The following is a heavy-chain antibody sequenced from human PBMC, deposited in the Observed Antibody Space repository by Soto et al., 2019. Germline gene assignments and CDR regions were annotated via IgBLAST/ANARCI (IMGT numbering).Heavy chain of an antibody. D-gene: IGHD3-10*01. CDR2: IRDRAYNYAT. CDR3: TRLISAAQDY. Sequence: EVLLVESGGGVVQPGGSLKLSCAASGFAFKDSSIHWVRQASGKGLEWVGRIRDRAYNYATAYTASVKGRFTVSRDDSNNTAYLQMDSLKTEDTAIYYCTRLISAAQDYWGQGTLVTVSS. V-gene: IGHV3-73*01. J-gene: IGHJ4*02. CDR1: GFAFKDSS.